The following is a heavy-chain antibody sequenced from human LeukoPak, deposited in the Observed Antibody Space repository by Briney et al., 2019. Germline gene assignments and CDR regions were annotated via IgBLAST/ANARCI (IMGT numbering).Heavy chain of an antibody. D-gene: IGHD3-3*01. Sequence: ASVTVSCKASGYTFTVYYMHWVRQAPGQGLEWMGWINPNSGGTNYAQKFQGRVTMTRDTSSSKAYMELSRLRSDDTAMYYYARGYPYESYDVWSGSLDYWGQGTLVTVSS. CDR2: INPNSGGT. CDR3: ARGYPYESYDVWSGSLDY. CDR1: GYTFTVYY. J-gene: IGHJ4*02. V-gene: IGHV1-2*02.